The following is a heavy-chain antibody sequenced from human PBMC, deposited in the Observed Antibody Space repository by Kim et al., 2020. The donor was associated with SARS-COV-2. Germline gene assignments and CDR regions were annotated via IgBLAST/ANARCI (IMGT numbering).Heavy chain of an antibody. CDR3: ARDRDPYCSGGYCYSNDY. V-gene: IGHV3-21*01. CDR2: ISSSSTYI. CDR1: GFTFSTYS. D-gene: IGHD2-15*01. J-gene: IGHJ4*02. Sequence: GGSLRLSCATSGFTFSTYSMNWVRQAPGKGLEWVSSISSSSTYIYYTDSVKGRFTISRDNAKNSLYLQINSLRAEDTAVYYCARDRDPYCSGGYCYSNDYWGQGTLVTVSS.